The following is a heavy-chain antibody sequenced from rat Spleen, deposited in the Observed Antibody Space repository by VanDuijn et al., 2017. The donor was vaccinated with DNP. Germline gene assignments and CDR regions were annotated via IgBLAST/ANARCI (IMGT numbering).Heavy chain of an antibody. CDR1: RFTFSNFG. Sequence: EVQLVESGGGLVQPGRSLKLSCAASRFTFSNFGMHWIRQAPTKGLEWVASINPSGGYTYYRDSVKGRFTISRDNAKSTLYLQMDSLRSEDTATYYCATQRFYDGRYYCGFDYWGQGVMVTVSS. CDR3: ATQRFYDGRYYCGFDY. J-gene: IGHJ2*01. D-gene: IGHD1-12*02. CDR2: INPSGGYT. V-gene: IGHV5-19*01.